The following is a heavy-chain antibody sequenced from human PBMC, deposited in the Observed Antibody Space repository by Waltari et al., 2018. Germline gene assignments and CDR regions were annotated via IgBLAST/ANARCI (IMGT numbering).Heavy chain of an antibody. V-gene: IGHV4-39*01. CDR1: DDSISKRNYY. CDR2: IAYSGRT. J-gene: IGHJ4*02. Sequence: QVQLQESGPGLVKPSETLSLTCLVSDDSISKRNYYWMWIRQPPEKGLEWIGTIAYSGRTYLNPSLKSRGTTSVDASENQISLKLTSVTAADTAVYYCAGPQLGTMWMQWGPGVLVTVSS. D-gene: IGHD5-18*01. CDR3: AGPQLGTMWMQ.